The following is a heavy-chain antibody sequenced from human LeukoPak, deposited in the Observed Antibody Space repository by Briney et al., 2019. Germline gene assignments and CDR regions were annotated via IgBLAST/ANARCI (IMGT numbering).Heavy chain of an antibody. D-gene: IGHD3-3*01. Sequence: SEALSLTCAVYGGSFSGYYWSWIRQPPGKGLEWIGEINHSGSTSYNPSLKSRVTISVDTSKNQFSLKLSSVTAADTAVYYCARVAPKRFLEWLRRDGWFAPWGQGTRVTVSS. V-gene: IGHV4-34*01. CDR1: GGSFSGYY. CDR3: ARVAPKRFLEWLRRDGWFAP. J-gene: IGHJ5*02. CDR2: INHSGST.